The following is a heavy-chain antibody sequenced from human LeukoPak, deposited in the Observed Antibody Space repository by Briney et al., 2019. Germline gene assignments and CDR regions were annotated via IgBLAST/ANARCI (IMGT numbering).Heavy chain of an antibody. J-gene: IGHJ4*02. CDR2: VYHSGAT. CDR1: GVSVGSGGYS. D-gene: IGHD2-21*01. CDR3: ARVIAYCGGDCYSFDY. V-gene: IGHV4-30-2*01. Sequence: SETLSLTCAVPGVSVGSGGYSWSWIRQPPGKGLEWIGYVYHSGATYYNPSLKSRVTISVDRSKNQFSLKLSSVTAADTAVYYCARVIAYCGGDCYSFDYWGQGTLVTVSS.